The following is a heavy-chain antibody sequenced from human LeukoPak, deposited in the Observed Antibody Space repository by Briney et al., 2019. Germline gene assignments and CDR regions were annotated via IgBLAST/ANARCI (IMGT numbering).Heavy chain of an antibody. Sequence: GASVKVSCKASGGTFSSYAISWVRQAPGQGLEWMGGIIPIFGTANYAQKFQGRVTITADEFTSTAYMELSSLRSDDTAVYYCARDKITMVRGVIDYFDYWGQGTLVTVSS. CDR1: GGTFSSYA. CDR3: ARDKITMVRGVIDYFDY. V-gene: IGHV1-69*13. J-gene: IGHJ4*02. CDR2: IIPIFGTA. D-gene: IGHD3-10*01.